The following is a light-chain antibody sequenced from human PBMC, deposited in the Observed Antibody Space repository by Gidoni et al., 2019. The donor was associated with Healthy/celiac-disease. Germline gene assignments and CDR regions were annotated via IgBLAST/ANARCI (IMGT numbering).Light chain of an antibody. J-gene: IGKJ4*01. CDR1: QSVLYSSNNKNY. Sequence: QSVLYSSNNKNYLAWYQQKPGQPPKLLIYWASTRESGVPDRFSGSGSGTDFTLTISSLQAEDVAVYYCQQYYSTPLTFGGGTKVESK. CDR3: QQYYSTPLT. CDR2: WAS. V-gene: IGKV4-1*01.